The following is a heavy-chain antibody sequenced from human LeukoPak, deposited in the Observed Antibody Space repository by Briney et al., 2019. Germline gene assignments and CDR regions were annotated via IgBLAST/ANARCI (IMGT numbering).Heavy chain of an antibody. CDR3: ASGLIRLLWFGELSPDAFDI. Sequence: SETLSLTCAVYGGSFSGYYWSWIRQPPGKGLEWIGEINHSGSTNYNPSLKSRVTISVDTSKNQFSLKLSSVTAADTAVYYCASGLIRLLWFGELSPDAFDIWGQGTMVTVSS. CDR1: GGSFSGYY. V-gene: IGHV4-34*01. J-gene: IGHJ3*02. CDR2: INHSGST. D-gene: IGHD3-10*01.